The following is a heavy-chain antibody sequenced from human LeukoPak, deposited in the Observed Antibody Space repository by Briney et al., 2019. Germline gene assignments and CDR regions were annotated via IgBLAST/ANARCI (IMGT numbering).Heavy chain of an antibody. CDR2: IYHSGST. CDR1: GYSISSGYY. D-gene: IGHD3-16*02. J-gene: IGHJ4*02. CDR3: ARGVYDYVWGSYRPPYYFDY. Sequence: SETLSLTCTVSGYSISSGYYWGWIRQPPGKGLEWIGSIYHSGSTYYNPSLKSRVTISVDTSKNQFSLKLSSVTAADTAVYYCARGVYDYVWGSYRPPYYFDYWGQGTLVTVSS. V-gene: IGHV4-38-2*02.